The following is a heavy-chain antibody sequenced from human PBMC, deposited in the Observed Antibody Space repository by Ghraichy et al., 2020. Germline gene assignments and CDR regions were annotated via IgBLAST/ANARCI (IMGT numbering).Heavy chain of an antibody. Sequence: GGSLRLSCAASGFTFSSYAMAWVRQAPGKGLEWVSAISGSGDSTYYADSVKGRFTISRDNSKNTLYLQMNSLRAEDTAVYYCAKSMFSYSSSADYWGQGTLVTVSS. CDR2: ISGSGDST. V-gene: IGHV3-23*01. J-gene: IGHJ4*02. CDR1: GFTFSSYA. D-gene: IGHD6-6*01. CDR3: AKSMFSYSSSADY.